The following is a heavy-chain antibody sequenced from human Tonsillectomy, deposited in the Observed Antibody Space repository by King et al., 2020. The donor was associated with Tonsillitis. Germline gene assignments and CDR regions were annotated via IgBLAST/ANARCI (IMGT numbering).Heavy chain of an antibody. CDR3: AKGQGGATKGDYFDY. CDR2: ISWDGGST. D-gene: IGHD1-26*01. J-gene: IGHJ4*02. CDR1: GFTFDDYT. V-gene: IGHV3-43*01. Sequence: VQLVESGGVVVQPGGSLRLSCAASGFTFDDYTMHWVRQAPGKGLEWVSLISWDGGSTYYADSVKGRFTISRDNSKNSLYLQMNSLRTEDTALYYCAKGQGGATKGDYFDYWGQGTLVTVSS.